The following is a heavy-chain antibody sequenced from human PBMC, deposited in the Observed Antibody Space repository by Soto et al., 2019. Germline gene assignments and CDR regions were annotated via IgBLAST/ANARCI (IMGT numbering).Heavy chain of an antibody. V-gene: IGHV3-21*01. CDR3: AREPEGIAAALDY. D-gene: IGHD6-13*01. Sequence: EVQLEESGGGLVKPGGSLRLSCAASGFNFRTYGMNWVRRAPGGGLVWVASISSSGSFIFYADSVKGRFTISRDNAEKSLYLQMNSLRAEDTALYYCAREPEGIAAALDYWGQGTLVTFAA. CDR2: ISSSGSFI. J-gene: IGHJ4*02. CDR1: GFNFRTYG.